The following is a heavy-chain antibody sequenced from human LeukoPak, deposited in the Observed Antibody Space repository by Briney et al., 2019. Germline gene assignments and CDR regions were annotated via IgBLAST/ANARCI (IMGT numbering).Heavy chain of an antibody. D-gene: IGHD6-19*01. J-gene: IGHJ6*02. CDR2: INHSGST. V-gene: IGHV4-34*01. CDR3: ARGSHSSGRPFYYYYYGMDV. Sequence: SETLSLTCAVYGGSFSGYYWSWIRQPPGKGLEWIGEINHSGSTNYNPSLKSRVTISVDTSKNQFSLKLSSVTAADTAVYYCARGSHSSGRPFYYYYYGMDVWGQGTTVTVSS. CDR1: GGSFSGYY.